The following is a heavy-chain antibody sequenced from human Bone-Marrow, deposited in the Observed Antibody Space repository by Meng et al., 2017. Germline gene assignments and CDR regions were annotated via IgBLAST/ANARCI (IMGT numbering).Heavy chain of an antibody. V-gene: IGHV1-18*01. Sequence: QLVQSGFGVKKPGASVKVSCEASGYTLSSDGFSWVRQAPGQGLEWMGWINAYNGNTDYAQKFQGRVTMTTDTSTSTAYMELRSLRSDDTAVYYCATRGNPYLNCWGQGTLVTVSS. CDR1: GYTLSSDG. J-gene: IGHJ4*02. CDR3: ATRGNPYLNC. CDR2: INAYNGNT.